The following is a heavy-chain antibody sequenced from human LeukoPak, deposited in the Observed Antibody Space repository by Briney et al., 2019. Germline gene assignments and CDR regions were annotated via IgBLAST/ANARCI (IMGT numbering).Heavy chain of an antibody. Sequence: SVKVSCKASGYTFTGYYMHWVRQAPGQGLEWMGWINPNSGGTNYAQKFQGRVTMTRDTSISTAYMELSRLRSDDTAVYYCARGSRVVVVVAAYDYWGQGTLVTVSS. CDR3: ARGSRVVVVVAAYDY. CDR2: INPNSGGT. V-gene: IGHV1-2*02. J-gene: IGHJ4*02. D-gene: IGHD2-15*01. CDR1: GYTFTGYY.